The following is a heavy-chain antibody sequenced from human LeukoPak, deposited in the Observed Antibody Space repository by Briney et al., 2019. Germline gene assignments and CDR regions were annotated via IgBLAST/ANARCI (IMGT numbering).Heavy chain of an antibody. D-gene: IGHD3-22*01. Sequence: SVKVSCTASGGTFSSYAISWVRQAPGQGLEWMGRIIPILGIANYAQKFQGRVTITADKSTSTAYMELSSLRSEDTAVYYCARDYYDSSGYSDYWGQGTLVTASS. CDR2: IIPILGIA. CDR1: GGTFSSYA. J-gene: IGHJ4*02. V-gene: IGHV1-69*04. CDR3: ARDYYDSSGYSDY.